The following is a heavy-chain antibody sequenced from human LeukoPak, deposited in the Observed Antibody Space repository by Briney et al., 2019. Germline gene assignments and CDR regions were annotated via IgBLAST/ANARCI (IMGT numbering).Heavy chain of an antibody. J-gene: IGHJ4*02. CDR3: ARESYSNSDDY. CDR2: IYNAGST. Sequence: SETLSLTCTVSGGSISSGGYFWSWIRQPVGKGLEWIGRIYNAGSTNYNPSLKSRVTISVDTSKNQFSLKLSSVTAADTAVYYCARESYSNSDDYWGQGTLVTVSS. V-gene: IGHV4-61*02. D-gene: IGHD4-11*01. CDR1: GGSISSGGYF.